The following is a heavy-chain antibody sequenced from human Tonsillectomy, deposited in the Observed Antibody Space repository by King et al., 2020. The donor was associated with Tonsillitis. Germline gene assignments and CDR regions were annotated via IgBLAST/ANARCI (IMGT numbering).Heavy chain of an antibody. V-gene: IGHV1-2*04. J-gene: IGHJ6*03. CDR1: GYTFTGYY. Sequence: QLVQSGAEVKKPGASVKVSCKASGYTFTGYYMHWVRQAPGQGLEWMGWINPKSGATNYAQKFQGWVSVTSDTSFSTAYMDLSRLRSDDTAVYYCARGGYNYYMDVWGKGTTVTVSS. CDR3: ARGGYNYYMDV. CDR2: INPKSGAT.